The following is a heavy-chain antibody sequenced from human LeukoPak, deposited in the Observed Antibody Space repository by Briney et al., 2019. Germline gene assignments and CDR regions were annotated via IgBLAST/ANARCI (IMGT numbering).Heavy chain of an antibody. CDR3: AKVEDCSSTSCHDY. Sequence: GGSLRLSCAASGFTFSSYAMSWVRQAPGKGLEWVSAISGSGGSTYYADSVKGRFTISRDNSKNTLYPQMNSLRAEDTAVYYCAKVEDCSSTSCHDYWGQGTLVTVSS. CDR2: ISGSGGST. CDR1: GFTFSSYA. D-gene: IGHD2-2*01. J-gene: IGHJ4*02. V-gene: IGHV3-23*01.